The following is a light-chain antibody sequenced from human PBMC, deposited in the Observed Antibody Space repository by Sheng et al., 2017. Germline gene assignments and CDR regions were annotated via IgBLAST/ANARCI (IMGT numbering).Light chain of an antibody. CDR3: QQYNEWPPIT. CDR1: QSVSSS. V-gene: IGKV3-15*01. Sequence: EIVLTQSPATLSVSPGESATLSCRTSQSVSSSLAWYQHKPGQAPRLLIYGATTRATGVPARFSGSGSGTQFVLTISSLQSEDLAVYYCQQYNEWPPITFGQGTRLDIK. J-gene: IGKJ5*01. CDR2: GAT.